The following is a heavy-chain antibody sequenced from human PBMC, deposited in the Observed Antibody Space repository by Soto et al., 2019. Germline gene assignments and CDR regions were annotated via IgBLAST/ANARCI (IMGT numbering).Heavy chain of an antibody. J-gene: IGHJ3*02. D-gene: IGHD2-15*01. V-gene: IGHV3-23*01. Sequence: GGSLRLSCAASGFTFSSYAMSWVRQAPGKGLEWVSAISGSGGSTYYADSVKGRFTISRDNSKNTLYLQMNSLRAEDTAVYYCANVLDIVVVVAATGKNAFDIWGQGTMVTVSS. CDR1: GFTFSSYA. CDR2: ISGSGGST. CDR3: ANVLDIVVVVAATGKNAFDI.